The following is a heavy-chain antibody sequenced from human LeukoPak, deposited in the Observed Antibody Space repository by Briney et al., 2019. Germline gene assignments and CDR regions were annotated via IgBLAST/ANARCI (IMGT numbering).Heavy chain of an antibody. Sequence: PSETLSLTCTVSGGSISSYYWSWIRQPPGKGLEWIGYIYYSGSTNYNPSLKSRVTILVDTSKNQFSLKLSSVTAADTAVYYCVRVPARGIAARPRGMDVWGQGTTVTVSS. D-gene: IGHD6-6*01. CDR2: IYYSGST. CDR1: GGSISSYY. V-gene: IGHV4-59*01. CDR3: VRVPARGIAARPRGMDV. J-gene: IGHJ6*02.